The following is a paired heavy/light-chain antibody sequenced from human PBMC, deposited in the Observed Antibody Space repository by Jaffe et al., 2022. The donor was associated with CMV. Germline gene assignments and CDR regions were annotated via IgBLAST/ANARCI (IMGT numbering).Heavy chain of an antibody. V-gene: IGHV2-5*01. D-gene: IGHD3-22*01. Sequence: QITLKESGPTLVKPTQTLSLTCIFSGFSFNTNGVGVGWIRQPPGKALEWLALIYWNADKRYNPSLKTRLTITKDTSKNQVVLTMTNMDPVDSATYYCARAITHYYDGSRFDPWGQGTLVTVSS. CDR2: IYWNADK. CDR1: GFSFNTNGVG. J-gene: IGHJ5*02. CDR3: ARAITHYYDGSRFDP.
Light chain of an antibody. CDR2: YDS. CDR1: DLGSKS. V-gene: IGLV3-21*04. J-gene: IGLJ1*01. CDR3: QVWDSSSDDYV. Sequence: SYVLTQPPSVSVAPGKTARITCGGNDLGSKSVHWYQQRPGQAPVLVIFYDSDRPSGIPERFSGSNSGNTATLTISRVEAGDEADYYCQVWDSSSDDYVFGIGTKVTVL.